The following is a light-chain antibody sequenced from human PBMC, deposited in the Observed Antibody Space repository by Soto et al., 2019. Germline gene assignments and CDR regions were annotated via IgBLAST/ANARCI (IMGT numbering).Light chain of an antibody. Sequence: EVVLTPSPATLSLSPVEIAKLYFISIHSVTNYLTFYQPKPGQAPRLLIYEASNRATGIPARFSGSGSGTDFTLTISNLEPEDFAVYDCQQRTYWPWKCGQGTKGAI. CDR3: QQRTYWPWK. CDR2: EAS. J-gene: IGKJ1*01. V-gene: IGKV3-11*01. CDR1: HSVTNY.